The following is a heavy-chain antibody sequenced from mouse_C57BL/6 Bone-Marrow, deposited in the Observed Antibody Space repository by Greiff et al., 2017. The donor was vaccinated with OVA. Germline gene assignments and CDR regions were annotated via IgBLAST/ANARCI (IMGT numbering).Heavy chain of an antibody. D-gene: IGHD1-1*01. J-gene: IGHJ1*03. CDR1: GYSFTGYF. CDR3: ARGYYDYYGSRPHWYFDV. Sequence: VQLQQSGPELVKPGDSVKISCKASGYSFTGYFMNWVMQSHGKSLEWIGRINPYNGDTFYNQKFKGKATLTVDKSSSTAYMELRSLTSEASAVYYCARGYYDYYGSRPHWYFDVWGTATTVTVSS. V-gene: IGHV1-20*01. CDR2: INPYNGDT.